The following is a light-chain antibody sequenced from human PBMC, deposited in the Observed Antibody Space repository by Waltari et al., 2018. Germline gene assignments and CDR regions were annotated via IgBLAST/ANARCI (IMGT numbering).Light chain of an antibody. Sequence: EIVLTQSPGTLSLSPGERATLSCRASQTVRTTYLAWYQQKPGQAPTLLIYDTSSRATSIPDRFSGSGCGTDFSLTISSLEPEDFAVYYCQQYDISPLTFGGGTKVETK. CDR3: QQYDISPLT. V-gene: IGKV3-20*01. J-gene: IGKJ4*01. CDR2: DTS. CDR1: QTVRTTY.